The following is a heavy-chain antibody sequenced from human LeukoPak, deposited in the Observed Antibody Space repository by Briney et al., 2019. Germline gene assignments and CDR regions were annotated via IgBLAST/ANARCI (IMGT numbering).Heavy chain of an antibody. Sequence: SGGSLRLSCAASGFTFSNAWMSWVRQAPGKGLEWVGRIKSKTDGGTTDYAAPVKGRFTISRDDSKNTLYLQMNSLKTEDTAVYYCTTAVPHLPPAPLRYFDWLTSYYYYYYMDVWGKGTTVTISS. D-gene: IGHD3-9*01. CDR3: TTAVPHLPPAPLRYFDWLTSYYYYYYMDV. CDR1: GFTFSNAW. J-gene: IGHJ6*03. V-gene: IGHV3-15*01. CDR2: IKSKTDGGTT.